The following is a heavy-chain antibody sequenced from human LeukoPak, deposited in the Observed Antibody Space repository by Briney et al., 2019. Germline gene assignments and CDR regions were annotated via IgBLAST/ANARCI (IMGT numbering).Heavy chain of an antibody. V-gene: IGHV1-18*01. CDR2: ISGYNGNT. J-gene: IGHJ6*02. Sequence: GASVKVSCKASGYTFTSYGISWVRQAPGQGLEWMGWISGYNGNTNYAQNLQGGVTVTTDTSTSTAYMELRSLRSDDTAVYYCARWSGGSDWLYHYGMDVWGQGTTVTVSS. D-gene: IGHD6-19*01. CDR1: GYTFTSYG. CDR3: ARWSGGSDWLYHYGMDV.